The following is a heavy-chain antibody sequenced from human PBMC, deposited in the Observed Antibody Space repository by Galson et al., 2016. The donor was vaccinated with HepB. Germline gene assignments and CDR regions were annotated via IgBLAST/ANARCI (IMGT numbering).Heavy chain of an antibody. CDR2: IHKDETTT. CDR3: ARGGYYETIDS. Sequence: SPRLTCAASGFSFSTSWMHWVRQAPGKGLVWVSYIHKDETTTTYADSVKGRFTISRDNAKNTLYLQMNSLRAEDTAVYYCARGGYYETIDSWGQGTLVTVSS. J-gene: IGHJ4*02. D-gene: IGHD1-26*01. CDR1: GFSFSTSW. V-gene: IGHV3-74*01.